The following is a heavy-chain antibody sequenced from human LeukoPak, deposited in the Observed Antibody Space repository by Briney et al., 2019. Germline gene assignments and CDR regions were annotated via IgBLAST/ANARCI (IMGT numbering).Heavy chain of an antibody. D-gene: IGHD4-17*01. CDR3: PRVGIYGDYNRYFDY. CDR2: LIWNGGIV. J-gene: IGHJ4*02. Sequence: GGALRLSCAASGFTFDDCGMSCVRQPPGKGLECVSGLIWNGGIVRYADSVKGRFTISRDNAQNSLYLQMYSLRDQDTALYYFPRVGIYGDYNRYFDYWGQGILVTDSS. V-gene: IGHV3-20*04. CDR1: GFTFDDCG.